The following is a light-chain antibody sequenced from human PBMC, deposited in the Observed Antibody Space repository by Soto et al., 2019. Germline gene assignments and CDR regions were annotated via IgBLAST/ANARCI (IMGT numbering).Light chain of an antibody. J-gene: IGKJ1*01. V-gene: IGKV4-1*01. CDR1: QSVFVRPWRKIS. Sequence: DVVLTQSPDSLAVSLGERATINCKSSQSVFVRPWRKISLACFQKKRGQPPKLLIYWASTRASGVPDRFVGSGSATDFTLTLTSLQAEDVAVYYCQQYYHTQSYGQGTKVDNK. CDR3: QQYYHTQS. CDR2: WAS.